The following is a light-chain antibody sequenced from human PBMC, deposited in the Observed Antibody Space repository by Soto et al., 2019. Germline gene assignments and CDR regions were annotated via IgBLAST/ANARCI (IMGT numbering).Light chain of an antibody. J-gene: IGKJ5*01. V-gene: IGKV3-11*01. CDR2: DAS. Sequence: EIVLTQSPASLSLYPGERATLSCRASQSVNSNLAWYQHKPGQAPRLLIYDASNRATGIPARFSGSGSGTDFTLTVSSLEPEDFAVYYCQHGSDWPPFTFGQGTRLE. CDR1: QSVNSN. CDR3: QHGSDWPPFT.